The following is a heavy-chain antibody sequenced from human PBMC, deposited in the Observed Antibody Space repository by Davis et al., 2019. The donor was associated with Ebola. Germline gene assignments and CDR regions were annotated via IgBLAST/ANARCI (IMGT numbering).Heavy chain of an antibody. J-gene: IGHJ6*02. CDR1: GYSFTSYW. V-gene: IGHV5-10-1*01. CDR2: IDPSDSYT. D-gene: IGHD1-20*01. Sequence: GGSLRLSCKGSGYSFTSYWISWVRQMPGKGLAWMGRIDPSDSYTNYSPSFQGHVTISADKSISTAYLQWSSLKASDTAMYYCARINWNSYYYGMDVWGQGTTVTVSS. CDR3: ARINWNSYYYGMDV.